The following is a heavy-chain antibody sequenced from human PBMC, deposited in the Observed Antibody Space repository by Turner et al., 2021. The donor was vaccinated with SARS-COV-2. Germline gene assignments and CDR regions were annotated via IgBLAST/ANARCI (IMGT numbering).Heavy chain of an antibody. J-gene: IGHJ4*02. CDR2: IYYSGST. CDR3: ARNSPKWYYYDSSGYYDY. Sequence: QLQLQESGPGLEKPSETLSLTCTFSDGSISSSSYYWGWIRQPPGKGLEWIGSIYYSGSTYYNPSLKSRVTISVDTSTNQFSLKLSSVTAADTAVYYCARNSPKWYYYDSSGYYDYWGQGTLVTVSS. CDR1: DGSISSSSYY. D-gene: IGHD3-22*01. V-gene: IGHV4-39*01.